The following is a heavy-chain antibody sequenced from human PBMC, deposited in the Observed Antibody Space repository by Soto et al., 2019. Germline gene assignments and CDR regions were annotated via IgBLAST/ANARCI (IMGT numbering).Heavy chain of an antibody. CDR1: GFTFSSYI. J-gene: IGHJ4*02. Sequence: GGSLRLSCAASGFTFSSYIMNWVRQAPGKGLEWVSSISSSSSYIYYADSVKGRFTISRDNAKNSLYLQMNSLRAEDTAVYYCASAHNCISTSCYAGVDYWGQGTLVTVSS. D-gene: IGHD2-2*01. CDR3: ASAHNCISTSCYAGVDY. CDR2: ISSSSSYI. V-gene: IGHV3-21*01.